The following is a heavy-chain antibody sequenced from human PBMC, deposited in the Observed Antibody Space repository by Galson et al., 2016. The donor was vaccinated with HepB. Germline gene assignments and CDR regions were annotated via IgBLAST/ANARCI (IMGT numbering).Heavy chain of an antibody. V-gene: IGHV3-23*01. J-gene: IGHJ5*02. CDR3: AKGLIRGATGGYYP. CDR2: ISGNVGST. D-gene: IGHD3-3*01. CDR1: GFPFSYFA. Sequence: SLRLSCAASGFPFSYFAMHWARQAPGKGLEWVSAISGNVGSTFYADSVRGRFTISRDNSKNIVFLQMNSLRAEDTAVYYCAKGLIRGATGGYYPWGQGTLLTVSS.